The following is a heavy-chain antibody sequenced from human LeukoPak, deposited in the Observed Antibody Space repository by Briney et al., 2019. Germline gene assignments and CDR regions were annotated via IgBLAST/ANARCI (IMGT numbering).Heavy chain of an antibody. V-gene: IGHV4-34*01. J-gene: IGHJ6*03. CDR2: INHSGST. Sequence: SETLSLTCAVYGGSFSGYYWRWIRQPPGKGLEWIGEINHSGSTNYNPSLKSRVTISVDTSKNQFSLKLSSVTAADTAVYYCARLIVVVVAATPYYYYMDVWGKGTTVTISS. CDR1: GGSFSGYY. D-gene: IGHD2-15*01. CDR3: ARLIVVVVAATPYYYYMDV.